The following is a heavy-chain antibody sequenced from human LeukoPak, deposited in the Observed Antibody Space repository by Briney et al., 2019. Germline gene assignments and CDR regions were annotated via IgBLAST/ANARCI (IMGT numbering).Heavy chain of an antibody. CDR2: ISGSGGST. D-gene: IGHD1-20*01. CDR3: AKALPKYSVTEYYFDY. J-gene: IGHJ4*02. V-gene: IGHV3-23*01. CDR1: GFTFSSYG. Sequence: GGSLRLSCAASGFTFSSYGMSWVRQAPGKGLEWVSAISGSGGSTYYADSVKGRFTISRDNSKNTLYLQMNSLRAEDTAVYYCAKALPKYSVTEYYFDYWGQGTLVTVSS.